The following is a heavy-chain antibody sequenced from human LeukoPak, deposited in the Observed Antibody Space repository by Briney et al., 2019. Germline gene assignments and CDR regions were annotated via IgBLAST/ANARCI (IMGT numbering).Heavy chain of an antibody. V-gene: IGHV1-2*02. CDR2: INPNSRGT. D-gene: IGHD6-13*01. Sequence: ASVKVSCKASGYTFTAYYVHWVRQAPGQGLEWMGWINPNSRGTKYAQKFQGRVTMTRDTSISTAYMELTRLRSDDTAVYYCARDRWYAFDYWGQGTLVTVSS. CDR1: GYTFTAYY. CDR3: ARDRWYAFDY. J-gene: IGHJ4*02.